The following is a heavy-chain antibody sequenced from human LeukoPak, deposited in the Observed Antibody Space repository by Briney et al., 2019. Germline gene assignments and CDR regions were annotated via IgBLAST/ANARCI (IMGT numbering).Heavy chain of an antibody. CDR3: AGSSVVRLVNYFDY. J-gene: IGHJ4*02. Sequence: ASVKVSCKASGYTFTSYAMHWVRQAPGQRLEWMGWINAGNGNTKYSQKFQGRVTITRDTSASTAYMELSSLRSDDTAVYYCAGSSVVRLVNYFDYWGQGTLVTVSS. D-gene: IGHD3-10*01. CDR2: INAGNGNT. CDR1: GYTFTSYA. V-gene: IGHV1-3*01.